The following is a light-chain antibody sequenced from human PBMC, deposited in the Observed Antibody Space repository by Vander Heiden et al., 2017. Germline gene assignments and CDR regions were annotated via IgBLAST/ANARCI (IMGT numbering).Light chain of an antibody. CDR2: EVT. J-gene: IGLJ2*01. CDR3: SSYTSSTTPVA. V-gene: IGLV2-18*02. Sequence: QSALTQPPSVSGSPGQSLTISCTGTSSDVGSYNRVSWYQQPPGTAPKLMIYEVTKRPSGVPDRFSGSKSGNTASLTISGLQAEDEADYYCSSYTSSTTPVAFGGGTKLTVL. CDR1: SSDVGSYNR.